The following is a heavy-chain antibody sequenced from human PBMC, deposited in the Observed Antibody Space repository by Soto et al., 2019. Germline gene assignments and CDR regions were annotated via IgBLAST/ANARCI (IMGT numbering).Heavy chain of an antibody. CDR2: VTRSGDTT. Sequence: EVQLLESGGVLVQPGGSLRLSCVASGFTFSTYAISWVRQAPGKGLLWISTVTRSGDTTYYADSVKGRFTISRDNSKNTLYLQMNRLTSEDTAVYYCAKLTSAYWGQGILVTVSS. V-gene: IGHV3-23*01. J-gene: IGHJ4*02. CDR1: GFTFSTYA. CDR3: AKLTSAY.